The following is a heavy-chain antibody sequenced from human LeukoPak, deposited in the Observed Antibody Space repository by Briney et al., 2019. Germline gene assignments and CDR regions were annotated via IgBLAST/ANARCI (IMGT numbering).Heavy chain of an antibody. CDR2: IYTSGST. D-gene: IGHD1-26*01. J-gene: IGHJ6*03. CDR3: ARHKYSGSYHYYYYYYMDV. V-gene: IGHV4-61*02. Sequence: PSQTLSLTCTVSGGSISSGSYYWSWIPPPAGQGLEWVVRIYTSGSTNSNPSLRSRVTISVDASKNQLSLKLTAVTAADTAVYYCARHKYSGSYHYYYYYYMDVWGKGTTVTVSS. CDR1: GGSISSGSYY.